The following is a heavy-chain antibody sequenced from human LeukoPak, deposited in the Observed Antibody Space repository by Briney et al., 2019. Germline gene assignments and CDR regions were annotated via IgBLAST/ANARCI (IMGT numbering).Heavy chain of an antibody. CDR2: ISSGSSYI. V-gene: IGHV3-21*01. Sequence: GSLRLFCAASEFTFSSYSMNWVRQAPGKGLEWVSSISSGSSYIYYADSVKGRFTISRDNAKNSLYLQMNSLRAEDTAVYYCARVRSPRYFDYWGQGTLVTVSS. J-gene: IGHJ4*02. CDR1: EFTFSSYS. CDR3: ARVRSPRYFDY.